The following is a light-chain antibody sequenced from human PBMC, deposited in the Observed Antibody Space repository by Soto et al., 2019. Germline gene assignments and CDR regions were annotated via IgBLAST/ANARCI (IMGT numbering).Light chain of an antibody. V-gene: IGKV3-20*01. CDR1: QSVSSNY. J-gene: IGKJ1*01. CDR2: GAS. CDR3: QQYGGSLTWT. Sequence: EILLTQSPGTLSLSPGERATLSCRASQSVSSNYLAWYQQKPGQAPRLLIYGASSRATGIPDRFSGSGSGTDFTLIISRLEPEDFAVYYCQQYGGSLTWTFGQGTKVEIK.